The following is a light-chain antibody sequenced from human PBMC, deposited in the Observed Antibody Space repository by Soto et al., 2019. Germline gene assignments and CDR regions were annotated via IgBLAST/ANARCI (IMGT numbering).Light chain of an antibody. CDR1: SSDDGGYNY. J-gene: IGLJ1*01. CDR3: CSYAGSYTFYV. V-gene: IGLV2-11*01. Sequence: QSALTQPRSVSGSPGQSVTLSCTGTSSDDGGYNYVSWYQQHPGKAPKLMIYDVSKRPSGVPDRFSGSKSGNTASLTISGLQAEDEADYYCCSYAGSYTFYVVGTGTKLTGL. CDR2: DVS.